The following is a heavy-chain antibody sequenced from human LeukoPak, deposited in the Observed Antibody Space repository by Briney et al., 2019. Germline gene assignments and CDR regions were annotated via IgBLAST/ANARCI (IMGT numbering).Heavy chain of an antibody. D-gene: IGHD3-16*01. CDR1: GYNFRSSW. J-gene: IGHJ2*01. Sequence: GESLKISCQGSGYNFRSSWVAWVRQTPGKGLEWMGIIFPADSSTRYSPSFQGQVTISADKSISTAYLHWSSLKASDSALYYCASRNSASYWYFDIWGRGARVTVSS. CDR3: ASRNSASYWYFDI. V-gene: IGHV5-51*01. CDR2: IFPADSST.